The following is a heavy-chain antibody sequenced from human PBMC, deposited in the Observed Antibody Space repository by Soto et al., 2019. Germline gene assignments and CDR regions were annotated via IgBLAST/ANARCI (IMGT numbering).Heavy chain of an antibody. CDR1: GYTFTSYG. Sequence: QVQLVQSGAEVKKPGASVKVSCKASGYTFTSYGISWVRQAPGQGLEWMGWISAYNGNTNYAQKLQGRVTMTTDTSTSAAYVELRSLRSDDPAVDYWARDLAVGLVDYWGQGTLVTVAS. CDR2: ISAYNGNT. CDR3: ARDLAVGLVDY. V-gene: IGHV1-18*01. J-gene: IGHJ4*02. D-gene: IGHD6-19*01.